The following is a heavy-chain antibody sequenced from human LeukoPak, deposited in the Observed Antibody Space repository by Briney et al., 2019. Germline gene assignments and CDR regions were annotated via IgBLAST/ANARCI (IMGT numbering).Heavy chain of an antibody. CDR3: ARAVQDPHTFDI. Sequence: SSETLSLTCTVYGDPISSYHGGWIRQPPGKGLEWIGYIYYSGSTNYNPALNSRVTISVDTSKTQFSLKLGSVTAADTAVYYCARAVQDPHTFDIWGQGTIVTVSS. CDR2: IYYSGST. CDR1: GDPISSYH. V-gene: IGHV4-59*01. J-gene: IGHJ3*02. D-gene: IGHD2-21*01.